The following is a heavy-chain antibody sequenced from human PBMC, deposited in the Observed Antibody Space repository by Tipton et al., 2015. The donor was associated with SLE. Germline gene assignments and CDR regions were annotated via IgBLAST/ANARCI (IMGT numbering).Heavy chain of an antibody. CDR1: GFTFSSYA. Sequence: SLRLSCAASGFTFSSYAMHWVRQATGKGLEWVAVISYDGSNKYYADSVKGRFTISRDNSKNTLYLQMNSLRAEDTAVYYCARGERQLERPYYFDYWGQGTLVTVSS. J-gene: IGHJ4*02. V-gene: IGHV3-30*04. CDR2: ISYDGSNK. D-gene: IGHD1-1*01. CDR3: ARGERQLERPYYFDY.